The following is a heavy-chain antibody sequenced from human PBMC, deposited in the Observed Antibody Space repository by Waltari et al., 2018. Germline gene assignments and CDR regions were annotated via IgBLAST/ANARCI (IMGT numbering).Heavy chain of an antibody. CDR1: GGSFSGYY. Sequence: QVQLQQWGAGLLKPSETLSLTCAVYGGSFSGYYWSWIRQPPGKGLEWIGEINHSGSTNYNPSLKSRVTISVDTSKNQFSLKLSSVTAADTAVYYCARGYGDYEDYFDYWGQGTLVTVSS. V-gene: IGHV4-34*01. D-gene: IGHD4-17*01. J-gene: IGHJ4*02. CDR3: ARGYGDYEDYFDY. CDR2: INHSGST.